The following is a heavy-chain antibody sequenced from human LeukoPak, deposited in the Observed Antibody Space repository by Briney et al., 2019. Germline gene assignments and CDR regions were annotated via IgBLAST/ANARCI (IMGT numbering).Heavy chain of an antibody. J-gene: IGHJ4*02. CDR3: ARIHRYCSGGACYVLDN. V-gene: IGHV4-34*01. D-gene: IGHD2-15*01. CDR2: INHSGST. Sequence: SETLSPTCAVYGGSFSGYYWSWIRQPPGKGLEWIGEINHSGSTNYNPSLKSRITISVDTSRNQFSLQLSSVTAADTAVYYCARIHRYCSGGACYVLDNWGQGTLVAVSS. CDR1: GGSFSGYY.